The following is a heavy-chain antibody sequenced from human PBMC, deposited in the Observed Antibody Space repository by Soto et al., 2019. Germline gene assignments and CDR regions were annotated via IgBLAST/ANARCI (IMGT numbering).Heavy chain of an antibody. CDR3: AKLTQGAAGFSYYYYGMDV. D-gene: IGHD6-13*01. Sequence: GGSLRLSCAASAFTFSSYAMSWVRQAPGKGLEWVSAISGSGGSTYYADSVKGRFTISRDNSKNTLYLQMNSLRAEDTAVYYCAKLTQGAAGFSYYYYGMDVWGQGTTVTVSS. CDR1: AFTFSSYA. V-gene: IGHV3-23*01. J-gene: IGHJ6*02. CDR2: ISGSGGST.